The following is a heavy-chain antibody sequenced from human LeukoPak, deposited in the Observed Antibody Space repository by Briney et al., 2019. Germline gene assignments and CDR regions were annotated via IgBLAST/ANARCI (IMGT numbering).Heavy chain of an antibody. CDR3: ASSPSWQSGMDV. Sequence: PGGSLRLSCAASGFTFSSYWMHWVRQAPGKGLVWVSRINSDGSSTSYADSVKGRFTISRDNAKNTLHLQMNSLRAEDTAVYYCASSPSWQSGMDVWGQGTTVTVSS. CDR2: INSDGSST. V-gene: IGHV3-74*01. D-gene: IGHD2-2*01. J-gene: IGHJ6*02. CDR1: GFTFSSYW.